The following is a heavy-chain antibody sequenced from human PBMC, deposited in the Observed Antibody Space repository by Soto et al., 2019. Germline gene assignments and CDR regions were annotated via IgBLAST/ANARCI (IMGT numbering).Heavy chain of an antibody. Sequence: GASVKVSCKASGYTFTSYGISWVRQAPGQGLEWMGWISAYNGNTNYAQKLQGRVTMTTDTSTSTAYMELRSLRSDDTAVYYCATDCRSTSCYGLYYGMDVWGQGTTVTVAS. CDR3: ATDCRSTSCYGLYYGMDV. V-gene: IGHV1-18*01. D-gene: IGHD2-2*01. CDR2: ISAYNGNT. CDR1: GYTFTSYG. J-gene: IGHJ6*02.